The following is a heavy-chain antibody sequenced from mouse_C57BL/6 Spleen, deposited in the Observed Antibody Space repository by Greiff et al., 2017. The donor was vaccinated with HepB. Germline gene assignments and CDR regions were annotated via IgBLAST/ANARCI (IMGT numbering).Heavy chain of an antibody. J-gene: IGHJ3*01. V-gene: IGHV1-81*01. Sequence: VQLQQSGAGLARPGASVKLSCKASGYTFTSYGISWVKQRTGQGLEWIGEIYPRSGNTYYNEKFKGKATLTEDKSSSTAYMELRSLTCADSAVYFCARYDYDGAWFAYWGQETLVTVSA. CDR3: ARYDYDGAWFAY. D-gene: IGHD2-4*01. CDR1: GYTFTSYG. CDR2: IYPRSGNT.